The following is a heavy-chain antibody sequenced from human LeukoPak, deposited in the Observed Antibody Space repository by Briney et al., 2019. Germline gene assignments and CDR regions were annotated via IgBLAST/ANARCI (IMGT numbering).Heavy chain of an antibody. CDR2: IYYTGST. Sequence: PSETLSRTCTLSGGSITNTKCYWGWIRQPPGKGLEWIGSIYYTGSTYYNPSLKSRVTISVDTSKNQFSLKLSSVTAADTAVYYCARAGYSSGWLPRAYMDVWGKGTTVTVSS. J-gene: IGHJ6*03. D-gene: IGHD6-19*01. CDR3: ARAGYSSGWLPRAYMDV. V-gene: IGHV4-39*07. CDR1: GGSITNTKCY.